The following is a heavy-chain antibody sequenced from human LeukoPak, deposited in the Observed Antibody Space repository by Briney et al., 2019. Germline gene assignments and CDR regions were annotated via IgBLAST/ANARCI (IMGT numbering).Heavy chain of an antibody. J-gene: IGHJ4*02. D-gene: IGHD4-11*01. CDR1: GYTFTSND. V-gene: IGHV1-18*01. Sequence: ASVTLSCKASGYTFTSNDISWVRHAPAQGLEWMGWISTYNGNTNYAQKLQGRVTMTTDTSTTTAYMELRRLTSDDTAVYYCARDPTTQTFDYWGQGTLVTVSS. CDR2: ISTYNGNT. CDR3: ARDPTTQTFDY.